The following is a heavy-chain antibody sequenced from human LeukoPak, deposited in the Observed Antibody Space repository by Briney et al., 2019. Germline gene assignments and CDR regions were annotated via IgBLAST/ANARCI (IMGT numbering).Heavy chain of an antibody. CDR3: TTGPSYDYVWGSYRYTPFDY. V-gene: IGHV3-15*01. CDR2: IKSKTDGGTT. D-gene: IGHD3-16*02. CDR1: GFTFSNAW. Sequence: GGSLRLSCAASGFTFSNAWMSWVRQAPGEGQELVGSIKSKTDGGTTDYAALVKGRFTISRYDSKNTLYLQMNSLKTEDTAVYYCTTGPSYDYVWGSYRYTPFDYWGQGPLVTVSS. J-gene: IGHJ4*02.